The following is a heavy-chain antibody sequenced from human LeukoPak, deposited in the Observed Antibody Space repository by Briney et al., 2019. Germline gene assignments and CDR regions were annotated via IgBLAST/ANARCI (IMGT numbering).Heavy chain of an antibody. CDR3: ARGDGPFDY. V-gene: IGHV4-38-2*02. J-gene: IGHJ4*02. D-gene: IGHD3/OR15-3a*01. Sequence: SETLSLTCTVSGYSISSGYYWGWIRQPPGKGLEWIGSIYHSGRTYYNPSLKSRVTISVDTSKNQFSLKLSSVTAADTAVYYCARGDGPFDYWGQGTLVTVSS. CDR2: IYHSGRT. CDR1: GYSISSGYY.